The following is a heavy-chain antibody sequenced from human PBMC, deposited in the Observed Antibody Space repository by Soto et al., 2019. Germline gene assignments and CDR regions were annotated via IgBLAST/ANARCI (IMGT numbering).Heavy chain of an antibody. Sequence: PSETLSLTCTVSGDSISSFYWTWIRQPPGKGLEWVGYIFSSGSTNYNPSLKSRVTISADTSENQFSLKLTSVTAADTAVYYCSRVGYCSSTPCWPIGYFEYWGQGTLVTVSS. J-gene: IGHJ4*02. D-gene: IGHD2-2*01. V-gene: IGHV4-59*01. CDR1: GDSISSFY. CDR3: SRVGYCSSTPCWPIGYFEY. CDR2: IFSSGST.